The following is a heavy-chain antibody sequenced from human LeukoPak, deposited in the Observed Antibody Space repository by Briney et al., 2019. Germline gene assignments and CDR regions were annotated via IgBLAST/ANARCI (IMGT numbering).Heavy chain of an antibody. V-gene: IGHV1-46*01. CDR1: GYTFTGYY. D-gene: IGHD2-2*02. CDR3: ARESMAATAIYSFDY. Sequence: ASVKVSCKASGYTFTGYYMHWVRQAPGQGLEWMGIINPSGGSTSYAQKFQGRVTMTRDTSTSTVYMELSSLRSEDTAVYYCARESMAATAIYSFDYWGQGTLVTVSS. J-gene: IGHJ4*02. CDR2: INPSGGST.